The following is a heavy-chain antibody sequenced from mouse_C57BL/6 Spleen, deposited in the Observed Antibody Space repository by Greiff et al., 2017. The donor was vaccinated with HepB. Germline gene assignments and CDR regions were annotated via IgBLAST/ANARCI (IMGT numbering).Heavy chain of an antibody. D-gene: IGHD1-1*01. Sequence: VQLQQSGAELVKPGASVKLSCKASGYTFTSYWMHWVKQRPGRGLEWIGRIDPNSGGTKYNEKFKSTATLTLDKPSSTAYMQLSRLTSADSAVYYCSKSYYGSDYAMDYWGQGTSVTVSS. CDR2: IDPNSGGT. CDR3: SKSYYGSDYAMDY. J-gene: IGHJ4*01. CDR1: GYTFTSYW. V-gene: IGHV1-72*01.